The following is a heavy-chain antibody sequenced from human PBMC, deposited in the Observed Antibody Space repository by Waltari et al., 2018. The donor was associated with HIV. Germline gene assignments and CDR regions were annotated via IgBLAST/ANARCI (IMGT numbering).Heavy chain of an antibody. CDR2: IWFDGVNK. D-gene: IGHD5-12*01. CDR1: CFPVRSSG. Sequence: QEQLVVCGVGVVQPGGALRLSCVARCFPVRSSGTPWVRQAPGKGLDWVAVIWFDGVNKYYADSVKGRFTISRDNSKNTLYLQMNSLRAEDTAVYYCARHPTPFTGYNSFDYWGQGTLVTVSS. CDR3: ARHPTPFTGYNSFDY. J-gene: IGHJ4*02. V-gene: IGHV3-33*01.